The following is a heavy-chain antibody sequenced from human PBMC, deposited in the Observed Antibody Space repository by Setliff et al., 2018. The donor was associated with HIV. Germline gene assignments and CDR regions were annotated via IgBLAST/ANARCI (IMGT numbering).Heavy chain of an antibody. J-gene: IGHJ3*02. CDR3: ASVPVAGTTHDALDI. CDR2: IYYSGST. V-gene: IGHV4-59*01. CDR1: GGSISSYY. Sequence: SETLSLTCTVSGGSISSYYWSWIRQPPGKGLEWIGYIYYSGSTNYNPSLKSRVTISVDTSKNQFSLKLSSVTAADTAVYYCASVPVAGTTHDALDIWGQGTMVTVSS. D-gene: IGHD6-19*01.